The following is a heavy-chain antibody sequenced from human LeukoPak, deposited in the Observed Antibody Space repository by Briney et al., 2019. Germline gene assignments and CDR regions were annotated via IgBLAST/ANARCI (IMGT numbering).Heavy chain of an antibody. V-gene: IGHV4-39*01. D-gene: IGHD5-24*01. Sequence: SETLSLTCTVSGGSISSSSYYWSWVRQPPYKGLEWIGNIYYSGSTYYNPSLKSRVTISVDTSKNQFSLKLSSVTAADTAVYYCARHEEDNVATIPDYWGQGTLVTVSS. CDR1: GGSISSSSYY. J-gene: IGHJ4*02. CDR3: ARHEEDNVATIPDY. CDR2: IYYSGST.